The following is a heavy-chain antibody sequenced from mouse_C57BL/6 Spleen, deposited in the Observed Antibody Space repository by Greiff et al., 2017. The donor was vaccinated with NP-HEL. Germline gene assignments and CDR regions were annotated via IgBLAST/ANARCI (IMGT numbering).Heavy chain of an antibody. CDR3: ARWGRDGCEDAMDY. Sequence: VQLQQPGAELVRPGSSVKLSCKASGYTFTSYWMHWVKQRPIQGLEWIGNIDPSDSETHYNQKFKDKATLTVDTSSSTAYMQLSSLTSEDSAVYYCARWGRDGCEDAMDYWGQGTSVTVSS. V-gene: IGHV1-52*01. CDR2: IDPSDSET. CDR1: GYTFTSYW. D-gene: IGHD2-2*01. J-gene: IGHJ4*01.